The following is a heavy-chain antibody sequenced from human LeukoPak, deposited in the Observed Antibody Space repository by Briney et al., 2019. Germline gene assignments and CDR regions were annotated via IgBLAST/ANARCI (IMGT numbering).Heavy chain of an antibody. D-gene: IGHD3-3*02. Sequence: GESLKISCKGSGYSFASYWIGWVRQMPGKGLEWMGSIYPGDSDTRYSPSFRGQVTISGDKSISTAYLQWISLKASDTAMYYCARVGGLSRNWFDSWGQGTLVTVSS. CDR3: ARVGGLSRNWFDS. CDR1: GYSFASYW. J-gene: IGHJ5*01. V-gene: IGHV5-51*01. CDR2: IYPGDSDT.